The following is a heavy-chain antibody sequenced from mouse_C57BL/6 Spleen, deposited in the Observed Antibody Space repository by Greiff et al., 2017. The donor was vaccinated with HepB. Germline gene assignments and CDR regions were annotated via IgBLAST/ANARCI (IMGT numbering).Heavy chain of an antibody. J-gene: IGHJ4*01. V-gene: IGHV1-7*01. CDR2: INPSSGYT. Sequence: VQLQQSGAELAKPGASVKLSCKASGYTFTSYWMHWVKQRPGQGLEWIGYINPSSGYTKYNQKFKDKATLTADKSSSTAYMQLSSLTYEDSAVHYCARFDYDEVYAMDYWGQGTSVTVSS. CDR3: ARFDYDEVYAMDY. D-gene: IGHD2-4*01. CDR1: GYTFTSYW.